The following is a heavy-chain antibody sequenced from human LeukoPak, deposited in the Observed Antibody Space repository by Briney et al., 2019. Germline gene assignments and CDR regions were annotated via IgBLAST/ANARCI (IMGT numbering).Heavy chain of an antibody. V-gene: IGHV3-23*01. Sequence: PGGSLRLSCAASDFSFSTNWMSWVRQAPGKGLEWVSAISGSGGSTYYADSVKGRFTISRDNSKNTLYLQMNSLRAEDTAVYYCALEYCSSTSCYSWDAFDIWGQGTMVTVSS. D-gene: IGHD2-2*01. CDR3: ALEYCSSTSCYSWDAFDI. CDR1: DFSFSTNW. J-gene: IGHJ3*02. CDR2: ISGSGGST.